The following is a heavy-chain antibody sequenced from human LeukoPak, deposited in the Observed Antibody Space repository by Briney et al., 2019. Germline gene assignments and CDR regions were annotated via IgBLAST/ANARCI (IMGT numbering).Heavy chain of an antibody. Sequence: IYPGDSDTRYSPSFQGQVTISADKSIGTAYLQWSSLKASDTAMYYCARPRRGSAPYYYYYMDVWGKGTTVTVSS. J-gene: IGHJ6*03. D-gene: IGHD3-10*01. V-gene: IGHV5-51*01. CDR2: IYPGDSDT. CDR3: ARPRRGSAPYYYYYMDV.